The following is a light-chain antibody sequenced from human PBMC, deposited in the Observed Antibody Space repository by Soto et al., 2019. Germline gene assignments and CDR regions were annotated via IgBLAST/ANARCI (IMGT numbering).Light chain of an antibody. J-gene: IGKJ3*01. CDR2: DAS. CDR1: QGISSY. CDR3: QKVNVYPST. Sequence: DIQMTQSPSTLSGSVGDRVTITCRASQGISSYLGWYQQKPGKATNLLIYDASTLHSGVPSRFSGGGSGTDFTLTISSLQPEDFATYYCQKVNVYPSTFGRGTKVDIK. V-gene: IGKV1-9*01.